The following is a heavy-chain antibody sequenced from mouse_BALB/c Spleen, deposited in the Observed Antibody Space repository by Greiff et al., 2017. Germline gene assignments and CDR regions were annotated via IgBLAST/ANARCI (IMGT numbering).Heavy chain of an antibody. CDR3: ARPGISAMDY. V-gene: IGHV1-69*02. CDR1: GYTFTSYW. J-gene: IGHJ4*01. Sequence: QVQLKQPGAELVKPGAPVKLSCKASGYTFTSYWMNWVKQRPGRGLEWIGRIDPSDSETHYNQKFKDKATLTVDKSSSTAYIQLSSLTSEDSAVYYCARPGISAMDYWGQGTSVTVSS. CDR2: IDPSDSET.